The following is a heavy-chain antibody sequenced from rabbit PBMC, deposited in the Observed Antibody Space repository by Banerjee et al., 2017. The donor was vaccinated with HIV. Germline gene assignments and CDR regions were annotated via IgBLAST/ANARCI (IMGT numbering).Heavy chain of an antibody. CDR2: IYAGNGGSA. Sequence: QSLEESGGDLVKPGASLTLTCTASGFSFSSSSYMCWVRQAPGKGLEWIACIYAGNGGSAYYATWAKGRFTISKTSSTTVTLQMTSLTAADTATYFCTKAFNLWGPGTLVTVS. V-gene: IGHV1S40*01. CDR1: GFSFSSSSY. J-gene: IGHJ4*01. CDR3: TKAFNL.